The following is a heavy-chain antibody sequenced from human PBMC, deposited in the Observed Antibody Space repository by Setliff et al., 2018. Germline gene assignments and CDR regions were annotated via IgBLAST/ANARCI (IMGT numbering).Heavy chain of an antibody. Sequence: ASVKVSCKASGYTFTSYAMHWVRQAPGQRLEWMGWINAGNGNTKYSQKFQGRVTITRDTSASTAYMELSSLRSEDTAVYYCARDRAYSSSWFLWFDPWGEGTLVTVSS. V-gene: IGHV1-3*01. CDR2: INAGNGNT. D-gene: IGHD6-13*01. J-gene: IGHJ5*02. CDR3: ARDRAYSSSWFLWFDP. CDR1: GYTFTSYA.